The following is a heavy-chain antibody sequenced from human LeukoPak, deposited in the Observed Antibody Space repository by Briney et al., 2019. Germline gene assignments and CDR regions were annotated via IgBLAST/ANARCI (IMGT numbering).Heavy chain of an antibody. D-gene: IGHD1-7*01. CDR2: ISAYNGNT. Sequence: ASVKVSCKASLYTVTSYGISGVRQAPAQGLEWMEWISAYNGNTNCAQKLQGRVTMTTDTSTSTAYMELRSLRSDDTAVYYCARVLTGTTFYYYYYGMDVWGQGTTVTVSS. V-gene: IGHV1-18*01. CDR1: LYTVTSYG. J-gene: IGHJ6*02. CDR3: ARVLTGTTFYYYYYGMDV.